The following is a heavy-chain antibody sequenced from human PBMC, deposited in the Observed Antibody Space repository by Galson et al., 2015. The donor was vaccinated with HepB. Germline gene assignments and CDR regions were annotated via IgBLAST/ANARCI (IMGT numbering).Heavy chain of an antibody. D-gene: IGHD6-19*01. Sequence: SLRLSCAASGFTFSNYGMHWVRQAPGKGLEWVAVIWYDGTYKFYTDSVKGRFTISRDNSKNRQYLQMNSLRADDTALYYCVRDQWQTNAFDLWGQGTTVTVSS. V-gene: IGHV3-33*01. CDR3: VRDQWQTNAFDL. CDR1: GFTFSNYG. CDR2: IWYDGTYK. J-gene: IGHJ6*02.